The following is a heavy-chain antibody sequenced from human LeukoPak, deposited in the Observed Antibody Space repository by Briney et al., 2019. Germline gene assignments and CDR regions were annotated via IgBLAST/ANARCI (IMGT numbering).Heavy chain of an antibody. D-gene: IGHD3-16*02. V-gene: IGHV3-23*01. Sequence: GGSLRLSCAASGFTFSSYAMNWVRQAPGKGLEWVSAISVSGGSTYYADSVKGRFTISRDNSKNTLYLQMTSLRAEDTAVYYCAKDVRSPLPPGIDYWGQGTLVTVSS. CDR1: GFTFSSYA. J-gene: IGHJ4*02. CDR3: AKDVRSPLPPGIDY. CDR2: ISVSGGST.